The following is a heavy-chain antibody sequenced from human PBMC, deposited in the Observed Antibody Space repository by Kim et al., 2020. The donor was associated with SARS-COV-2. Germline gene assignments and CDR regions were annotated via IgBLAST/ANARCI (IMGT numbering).Heavy chain of an antibody. CDR3: TSGSGSYMVGFLFDP. J-gene: IGHJ5*02. V-gene: IGHV1-18*04. D-gene: IGHD1-26*01. CDR2: ISAYNGNT. Sequence: ASVKVSCKASGYTFTSNGISWVRQAPGQGLEWMGLISAYNGNTNYAQKLQGRITMTTDTSTSTAYMELRRLRSDDTAVYYCTSGSGSYMVGFLFDPWGQGTLVSVSS. CDR1: GYTFTSNG.